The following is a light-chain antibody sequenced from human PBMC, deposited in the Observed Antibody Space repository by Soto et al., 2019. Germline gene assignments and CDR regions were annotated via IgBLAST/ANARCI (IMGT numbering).Light chain of an antibody. V-gene: IGKV1-39*01. J-gene: IGKJ1*01. CDR3: QQNYRNTPWT. CDR2: SAS. CDR1: QTSSRY. Sequence: DIQMTQSPSSLSASVGERVNVTCRASQTSSRYVNWYQQKPGKAPTLLISSASSLEGGVPSRFSGGGSGTTFTLTITGLQPEDFATYYCQQNYRNTPWTFGQGTKVDIK.